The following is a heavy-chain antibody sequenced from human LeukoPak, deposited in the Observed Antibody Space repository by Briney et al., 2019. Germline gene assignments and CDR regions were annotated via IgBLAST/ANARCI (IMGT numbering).Heavy chain of an antibody. CDR2: IYTSGST. Sequence: SETLSLTCTVSGGSISSYYWSWIRQPAGKGLEWIGRIYTSGSTNYNPSLKSRVTMSVDTSKNQFSLKLSSVTAADTAAYYCARGVISSGWHNYFDYWGQGTLLTVSS. J-gene: IGHJ4*02. CDR3: ARGVISSGWHNYFDY. CDR1: GGSISSYY. D-gene: IGHD6-19*01. V-gene: IGHV4-4*07.